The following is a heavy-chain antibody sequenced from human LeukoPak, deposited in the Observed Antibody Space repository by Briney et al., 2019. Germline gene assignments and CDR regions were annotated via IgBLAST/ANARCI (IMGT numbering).Heavy chain of an antibody. CDR2: ISSSSEYT. CDR1: GFIFSTYG. V-gene: IGHV3-21*01. CDR3: AKGAAADTLYYFDY. D-gene: IGHD6-13*01. Sequence: GGSLRLSWAASGFIFSTYGINWVGQAPGKGLEGVSSISSSSEYTFYADSVKGRFTISRDNAKNSLYLQMNSLRAEDTAVYYCAKGAAADTLYYFDYWGQGTLVTVSS. J-gene: IGHJ4*02.